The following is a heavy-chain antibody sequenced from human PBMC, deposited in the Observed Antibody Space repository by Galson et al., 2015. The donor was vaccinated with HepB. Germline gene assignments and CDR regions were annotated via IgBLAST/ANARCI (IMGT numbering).Heavy chain of an antibody. Sequence: SLRLSCAASGFTFSSYAMSWVRQAPGKGLEWVSAISGSGGSTYYADSVKGRFTISRDNSKNTLYLQMNSLRAEDTAVYYCAKYRGVGGPDSSSYFDYWGQGTLVTVSS. V-gene: IGHV3-23*01. CDR3: AKYRGVGGPDSSSYFDY. CDR2: ISGSGGST. D-gene: IGHD6-6*01. J-gene: IGHJ4*02. CDR1: GFTFSSYA.